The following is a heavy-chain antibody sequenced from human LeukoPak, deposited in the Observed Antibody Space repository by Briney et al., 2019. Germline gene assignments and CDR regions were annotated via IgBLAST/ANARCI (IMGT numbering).Heavy chain of an antibody. CDR2: IIPIFGTA. CDR1: GGTFSSYA. Sequence: SVKVSCKASGGTFSSYAISWVRQAPGQGLEWMGGIIPIFGTANYAQKFQGRVTITADESTSTAYVELSSLRSEDTAVYYCARDRGLDYYDSSGYYFDYWGQGTLVTVSS. J-gene: IGHJ4*02. V-gene: IGHV1-69*13. D-gene: IGHD3-22*01. CDR3: ARDRGLDYYDSSGYYFDY.